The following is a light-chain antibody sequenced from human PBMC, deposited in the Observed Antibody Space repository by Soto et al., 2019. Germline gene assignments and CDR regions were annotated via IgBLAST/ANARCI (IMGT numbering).Light chain of an antibody. CDR1: QSISSW. Sequence: DIQMTQSPSTLSASVGDRVTITGRASQSISSWLAWYQQKPGKAPKLLIYDASSLESGVPSRFSGSGSGTEFTLTISSLQPDDFATYYCQQYNSYSPTFGQGTKVDI. J-gene: IGKJ1*01. CDR2: DAS. CDR3: QQYNSYSPT. V-gene: IGKV1-5*01.